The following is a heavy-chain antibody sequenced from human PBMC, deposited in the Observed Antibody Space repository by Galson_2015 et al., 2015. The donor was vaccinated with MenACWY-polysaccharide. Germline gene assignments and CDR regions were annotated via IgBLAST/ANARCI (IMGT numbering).Heavy chain of an antibody. CDR3: ARDSENLDF. CDR1: GYIFTNFG. J-gene: IGHJ4*02. CDR2: ISAGNGRT. V-gene: IGHV1-3*01. D-gene: IGHD6-19*01. Sequence: SVKVSCKASGYIFTNFGMHWVRQAPGQSFEWMGWISAGNGRTEYSQEFQGRVNITRDTSASTAYMEMSSLRSEDTAVYYCARDSENLDFWGQGTLVTVSS.